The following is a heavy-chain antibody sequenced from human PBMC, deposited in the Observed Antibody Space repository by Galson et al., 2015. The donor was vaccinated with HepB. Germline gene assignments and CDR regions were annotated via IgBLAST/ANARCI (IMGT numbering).Heavy chain of an antibody. CDR2: ISAYNGNT. CDR1: GYTFTSYG. Sequence: SVKVSCKASGYTFTSYGISWVRQAPGQGLEWMGWISAYNGNTNYAQKLQGRVTMTTDTSTSTAYMELRSLRSDDTAVYYCARDLPRARMYYYGSARGMDVWGQGTTVTVSS. V-gene: IGHV1-18*04. D-gene: IGHD3-10*01. J-gene: IGHJ6*02. CDR3: ARDLPRARMYYYGSARGMDV.